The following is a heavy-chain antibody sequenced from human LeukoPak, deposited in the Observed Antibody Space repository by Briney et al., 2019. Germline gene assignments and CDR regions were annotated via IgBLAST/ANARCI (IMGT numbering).Heavy chain of an antibody. CDR3: ARGYCSGGSCYSGYDAFDI. Sequence: PSETLSLTCTVSGGSISSSSYYWGWIRQPPGKGLEWIGSIYYSGSTYYNPSLKSRVTISVDKSKNQFSLKLSSVTAADTAVYYCARGYCSGGSCYSGYDAFDIWGQGTMVTVSS. J-gene: IGHJ3*02. CDR2: IYYSGST. D-gene: IGHD2-15*01. V-gene: IGHV4-39*07. CDR1: GGSISSSSYY.